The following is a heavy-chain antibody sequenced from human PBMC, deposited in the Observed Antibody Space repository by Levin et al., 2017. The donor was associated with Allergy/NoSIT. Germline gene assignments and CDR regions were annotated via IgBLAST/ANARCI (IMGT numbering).Heavy chain of an antibody. D-gene: IGHD5-18*01. J-gene: IGHJ4*02. V-gene: IGHV3-23*01. CDR3: AKDSGYSYAPHFDY. Sequence: AGGSLRLSCAASGFTFSSYAMSWVRQAPGKGLEWVSAISGSGGSTYYADSVKGRFTISRDNSKNTLYLQMNSLRAEDTAVYYCAKDSGYSYAPHFDYWGQGTLVTVSS. CDR2: ISGSGGST. CDR1: GFTFSSYA.